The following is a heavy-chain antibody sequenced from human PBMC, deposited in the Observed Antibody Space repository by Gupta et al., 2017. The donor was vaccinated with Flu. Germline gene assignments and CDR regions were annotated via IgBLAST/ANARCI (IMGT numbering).Heavy chain of an antibody. CDR3: AKGYCSSTSCYPYYFDY. V-gene: IGHV3-23*01. Sequence: GKGLEWVSAIRGSGGSTYYADSVKGRFTISRDNSKNTLYLQMNSLRAEDTAVYYCAKGYCSSTSCYPYYFDYWGQGTLVTVSS. CDR2: IRGSGGST. J-gene: IGHJ4*02. D-gene: IGHD2-2*01.